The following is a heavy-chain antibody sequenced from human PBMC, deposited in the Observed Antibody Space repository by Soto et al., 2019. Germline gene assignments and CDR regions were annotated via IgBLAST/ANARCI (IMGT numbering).Heavy chain of an antibody. J-gene: IGHJ4*02. Sequence: SLRLSCAASGFTFSSYAMSWVRQAPGKGLEWVAVISYDGSNKYYADSVKGRFTISRDNSKNTLYLQMNSLRAEDTAVYYCAKVLGPVDYWGQGTLVTVSS. D-gene: IGHD3-16*01. CDR3: AKVLGPVDY. CDR2: ISYDGSNK. V-gene: IGHV3-30*18. CDR1: GFTFSSYA.